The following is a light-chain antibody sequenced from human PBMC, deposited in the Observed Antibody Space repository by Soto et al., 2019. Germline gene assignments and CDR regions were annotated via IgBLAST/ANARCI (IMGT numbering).Light chain of an antibody. J-gene: IGLJ1*01. CDR1: STDVGGYNY. Sequence: QSVLTQPRSVSGSPGQSVTISCTGTSTDVGGYNYVSWFQQHPDKAPKLMIYDVTKRPSGVPDRFSGSRSGNTASLTISGLQAEDEADYYCCSYAGSYTGVFGTGTKLTVL. V-gene: IGLV2-11*01. CDR2: DVT. CDR3: CSYAGSYTGV.